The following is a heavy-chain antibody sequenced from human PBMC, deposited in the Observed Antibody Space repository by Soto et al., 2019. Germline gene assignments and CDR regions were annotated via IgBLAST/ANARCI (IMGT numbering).Heavy chain of an antibody. V-gene: IGHV1-69*01. CDR3: AKVRYSSPMGYYYGMDV. CDR2: IIPIFGTA. CDR1: RVAFSKFI. Sequence: QAQLEQSGGEVKKPGSSVKVSCKASRVAFSKFIVTWVRQAPGLGLEWLGGIIPIFGTANYAQKFQGRVTITADECTSTSYMEVNNLISEDTAVYYCAKVRYSSPMGYYYGMDVWGQGTTVTVSS. D-gene: IGHD6-19*01. J-gene: IGHJ6*02.